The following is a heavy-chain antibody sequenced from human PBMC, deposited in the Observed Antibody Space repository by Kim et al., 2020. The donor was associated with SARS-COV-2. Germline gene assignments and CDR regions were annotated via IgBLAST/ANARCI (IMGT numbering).Heavy chain of an antibody. Sequence: GGSLRLSCAASGFTVSSNYMSWVRQAPGKGLEWVSVIYSGGSTYYADSVKGRFTISRDNSKNTLYLQMNSLRAEDTAVYYCAREETRPDAGDDIGVVPAAMWGVDYDYGMDVWGQGTTVTVSS. D-gene: IGHD2-2*01. CDR3: AREETRPDAGDDIGVVPAAMWGVDYDYGMDV. V-gene: IGHV3-66*02. CDR2: IYSGGST. CDR1: GFTVSSNY. J-gene: IGHJ6*02.